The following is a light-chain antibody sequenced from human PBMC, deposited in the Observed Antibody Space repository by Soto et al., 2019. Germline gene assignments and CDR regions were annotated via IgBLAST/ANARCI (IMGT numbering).Light chain of an antibody. CDR2: AAS. Sequence: DIQMTQSPSSLSSSVGDRATITCRASQRISSYLYWYQQKPGIAPKLLIYAASSLQSGVPARFSGSGSGTDFTLTISSLQPEDFAAYYCQQSYSTPYTFGQGTKLEIK. CDR3: QQSYSTPYT. V-gene: IGKV1-39*01. CDR1: QRISSY. J-gene: IGKJ2*01.